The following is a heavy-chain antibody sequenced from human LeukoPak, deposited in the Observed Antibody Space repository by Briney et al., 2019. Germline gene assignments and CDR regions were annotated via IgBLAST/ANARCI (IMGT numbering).Heavy chain of an antibody. Sequence: GGSLRLSCAASGFSISTYSMDWVRQAPGKGLEWVSSISSTSSYIYYADSVKGRFTISRDNAKNSLYLQMNSLRAEDTAVYYCARDAGITGTTDLDYWGHGTLITVSS. V-gene: IGHV3-21*01. J-gene: IGHJ4*01. D-gene: IGHD1-14*01. CDR3: ARDAGITGTTDLDY. CDR2: ISSTSSYI. CDR1: GFSISTYS.